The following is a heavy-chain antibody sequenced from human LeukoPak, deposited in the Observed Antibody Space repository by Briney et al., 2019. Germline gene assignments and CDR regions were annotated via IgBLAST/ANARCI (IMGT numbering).Heavy chain of an antibody. CDR3: ARGLSVLYYYGSGSSPFGY. CDR1: GGSFSGYY. CDR2: INHSGST. Sequence: SETLSLTCAVYGGSFSGYYWSWIRQPPGKGREWIGEINHSGSTNYNPSLKSRVTISVDTSKNQFSLKLSSVTAADTAVYYCARGLSVLYYYGSGSSPFGYWGQGTLVTVSS. J-gene: IGHJ4*02. V-gene: IGHV4-34*01. D-gene: IGHD3-10*01.